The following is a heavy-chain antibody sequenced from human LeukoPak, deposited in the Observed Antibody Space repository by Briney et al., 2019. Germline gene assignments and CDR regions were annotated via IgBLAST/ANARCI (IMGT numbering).Heavy chain of an antibody. V-gene: IGHV1-46*01. CDR2: INPSDGST. D-gene: IGHD5-24*01. Sequence: GASVKVSCKASGYTFTGYYIHLVRQAPGQGFEWMAIINPSDGSTTNSQKFQGRVTMTRDTSTSAVYMELSGLRSEDTALYYCARIRDGYNDAYDIGGQGTMVTVSS. J-gene: IGHJ3*02. CDR3: ARIRDGYNDAYDI. CDR1: GYTFTGYY.